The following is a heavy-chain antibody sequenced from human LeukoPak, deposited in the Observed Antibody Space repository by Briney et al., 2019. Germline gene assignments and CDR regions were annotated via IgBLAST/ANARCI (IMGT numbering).Heavy chain of an antibody. Sequence: GGSLRLSCAASGFTFSTYTMSWVRQAPGKGLEWVSSITSSSSFTYYAASLKGRFTISRDTAKNSLHLQMSSTRVDATADYYSASSVGSYYGDLGGQGTLVTVSS. CDR3: ASSVGSYYGDL. CDR1: GFTFSTYT. J-gene: IGHJ5*02. V-gene: IGHV3-21*01. D-gene: IGHD3-22*01. CDR2: ITSSSSFT.